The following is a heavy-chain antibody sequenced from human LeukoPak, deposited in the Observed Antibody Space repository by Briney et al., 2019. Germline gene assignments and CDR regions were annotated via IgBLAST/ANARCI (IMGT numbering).Heavy chain of an antibody. D-gene: IGHD1-26*01. Sequence: PSETLSLTCTVSGGSISSYYWSWIRQPAGKGLEWIGRIYTSGSTNYNPSLKSRVTMSVDTSKNQFSLKLSSVTAADTAVYYCARDGWELLGPDAFDIWGQGTMVTVSS. V-gene: IGHV4-4*07. J-gene: IGHJ3*02. CDR2: IYTSGST. CDR3: ARDGWELLGPDAFDI. CDR1: GGSISSYY.